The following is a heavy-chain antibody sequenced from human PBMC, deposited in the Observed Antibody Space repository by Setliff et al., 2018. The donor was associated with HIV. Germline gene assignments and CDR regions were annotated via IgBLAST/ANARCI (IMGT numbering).Heavy chain of an antibody. Sequence: ASVKVSCKASGYTFTDYYMHWVRQAPGQGLERMGWINPKSGGTNSALKFQGRATMTRDTSISTAYMELSRLRSDDTAVYYCARDGGGPGDYYYYMDVWAKGTTVTVSS. J-gene: IGHJ6*03. CDR2: INPKSGGT. D-gene: IGHD3-16*01. CDR3: ARDGGGPGDYYYYMDV. CDR1: GYTFTDYY. V-gene: IGHV1-2*02.